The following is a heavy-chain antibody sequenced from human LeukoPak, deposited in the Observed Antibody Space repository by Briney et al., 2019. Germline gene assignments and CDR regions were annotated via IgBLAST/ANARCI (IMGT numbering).Heavy chain of an antibody. CDR2: IYYTGKT. Sequence: SETLSLTCTVSGASISSYYWSWIRQPPGRGMEWIAYIYYTGKTNYNPSLKSRVSISVDASKNQFSLRLNSVTAADTAIYYCARAYSSSSATLGYWGQGTLVTVSS. J-gene: IGHJ4*02. CDR3: ARAYSSSSATLGY. D-gene: IGHD6-6*01. V-gene: IGHV4-59*01. CDR1: GASISSYY.